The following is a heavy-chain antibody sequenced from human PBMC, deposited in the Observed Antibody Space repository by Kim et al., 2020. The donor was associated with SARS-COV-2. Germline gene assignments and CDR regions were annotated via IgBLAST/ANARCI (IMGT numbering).Heavy chain of an antibody. D-gene: IGHD3-10*01. CDR3: ARGSRWFGELLPFDY. Sequence: KLQGRVTMTTDTSTSTAYMELRSLRSDDTAVYYCARGSRWFGELLPFDYWGQGTLVTVSS. V-gene: IGHV1-18*01. J-gene: IGHJ4*02.